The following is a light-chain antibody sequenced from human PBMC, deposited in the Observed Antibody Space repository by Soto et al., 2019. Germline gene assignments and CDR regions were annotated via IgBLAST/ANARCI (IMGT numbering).Light chain of an antibody. J-gene: IGLJ1*01. V-gene: IGLV2-14*01. Sequence: QSDLTQPASGSGSPGQSIPISCTGTSSDVGGYNYVSWYQQHPGKAPKLMIYDVSNRPSGVSNRFSGSKSGNTASLTISGLQAEDEADYYCSSYTSSSTRVFGTGTKVTVL. CDR3: SSYTSSSTRV. CDR2: DVS. CDR1: SSDVGGYNY.